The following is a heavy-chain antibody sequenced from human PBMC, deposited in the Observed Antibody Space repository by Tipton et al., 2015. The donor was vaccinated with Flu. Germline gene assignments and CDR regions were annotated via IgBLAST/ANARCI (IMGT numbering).Heavy chain of an antibody. D-gene: IGHD4-23*01. CDR2: VIPFADIA. Sequence: QLVQSGAEVKKPGSSVKVSCKTSGGTFNKYSFNWVRQAPGQGLEWMGRVIPFADIANYAQKFQGRVTITADKSTGTVYMDLSSLRSEDTAVYFCASGYGGYSVDYWGQGTLVTVSS. CDR1: GGTFNKYS. CDR3: ASGYGGYSVDY. V-gene: IGHV1-69*09. J-gene: IGHJ4*02.